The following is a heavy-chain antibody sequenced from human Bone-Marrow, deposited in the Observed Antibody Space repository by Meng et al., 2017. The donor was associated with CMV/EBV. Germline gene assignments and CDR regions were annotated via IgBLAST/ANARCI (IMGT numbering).Heavy chain of an antibody. D-gene: IGHD1-14*01. Sequence: SVKVSCKASGFTFTSSAVQWVRQARGQRLEWIGWIVVGSGNTNYAQKFQERVTITRDMSTSTAYMELSSLRSEDTAVYYCAADSISNEYGMDVWGQGPTVTFYS. V-gene: IGHV1-58*01. CDR2: IVVGSGNT. CDR3: AADSISNEYGMDV. CDR1: GFTFTSSA. J-gene: IGHJ6*02.